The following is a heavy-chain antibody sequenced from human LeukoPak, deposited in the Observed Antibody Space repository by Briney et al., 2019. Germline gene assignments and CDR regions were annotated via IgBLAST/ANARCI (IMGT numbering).Heavy chain of an antibody. Sequence: GGCLRLSCAASGFTFSSYAMSWVRQAPGKGLEWVSAISGSGGSTYYADSVKGRFTISRDNSKNTLYLQMNSLRAEDTAVYYCAKDRPWGSSTSCYFDYWGQGTLVTVSS. CDR2: ISGSGGST. CDR1: GFTFSSYA. J-gene: IGHJ4*02. D-gene: IGHD2-2*01. V-gene: IGHV3-23*01. CDR3: AKDRPWGSSTSCYFDY.